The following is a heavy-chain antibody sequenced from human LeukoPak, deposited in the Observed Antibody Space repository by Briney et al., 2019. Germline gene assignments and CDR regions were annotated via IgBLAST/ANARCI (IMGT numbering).Heavy chain of an antibody. CDR3: ATEWWVGGSRAAAGTPNDMDV. CDR1: GYTFTGYY. Sequence: ASVKVSCKASGYTFTGYYMHWVRQAPGQGLEWMGWINPNSGCTKYAQKFQGRVTMTRDTAISTAYMELSGLRSDDTAVYYCATEWWVGGSRAAAGTPNDMDVWGQGTTVTVSS. V-gene: IGHV1-2*02. D-gene: IGHD6-13*01. J-gene: IGHJ6*02. CDR2: INPNSGCT.